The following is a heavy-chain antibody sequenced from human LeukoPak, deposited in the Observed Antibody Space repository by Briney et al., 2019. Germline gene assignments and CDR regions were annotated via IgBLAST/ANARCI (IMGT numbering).Heavy chain of an antibody. V-gene: IGHV1-2*02. CDR2: INPNSGGT. D-gene: IGHD3-3*01. Sequence: ASVKVSCKVSGYTLTELSMHWGRQAPGKGLECMGWINPNSGGTNYAQKFQGRVTMTRDTSISTAYMELRSLRSDDTAVYYCARFVDDDFWSGYWIRHTDALDYWGQGTLVTVSS. CDR3: ARFVDDDFWSGYWIRHTDALDY. CDR1: GYTLTELS. J-gene: IGHJ4*02.